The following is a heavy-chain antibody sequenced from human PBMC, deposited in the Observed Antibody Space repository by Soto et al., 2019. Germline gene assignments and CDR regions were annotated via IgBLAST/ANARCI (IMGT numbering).Heavy chain of an antibody. D-gene: IGHD6-19*01. J-gene: IGHJ4*02. CDR3: ARGRSAVAQSDY. Sequence: PGMGLEVVSYISSSCSTIYYAYSVKGRFTISRDNAKISLYLQMNILRAEDTAVYYCARGRSAVAQSDYWGQGTRVTVSS. V-gene: IGHV3-11*01. CDR2: ISSSCSTI.